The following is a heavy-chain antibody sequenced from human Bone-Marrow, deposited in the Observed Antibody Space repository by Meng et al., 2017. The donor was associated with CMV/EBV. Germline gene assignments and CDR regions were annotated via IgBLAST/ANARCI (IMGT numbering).Heavy chain of an antibody. J-gene: IGHJ4*02. D-gene: IGHD3-3*01. Sequence: GGSLRLSCAASGFTFSSYWMSWVRQAPGKGLEWVANIKQDGSEKYYVDSVKGRFTISRDNAKNSLYLQMNSLRAEDTAVYYCARDNSITIFGVVIIKELDYWGQGTRVTVSS. CDR3: ARDNSITIFGVVIIKELDY. CDR2: IKQDGSEK. V-gene: IGHV3-7*01. CDR1: GFTFSSYW.